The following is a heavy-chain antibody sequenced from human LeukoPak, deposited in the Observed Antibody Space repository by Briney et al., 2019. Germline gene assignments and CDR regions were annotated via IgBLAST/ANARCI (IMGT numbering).Heavy chain of an antibody. CDR1: GGSISSGGYY. CDR3: ARVSVRDGYRFDY. V-gene: IGHV4-61*08. Sequence: PSQTLSLTCAVSGGSISSGGYYWSWIRQPPGKGLEWIGYIYYSGSTNYNPSLKSRVTISVGTSKNQFSLKLSSVTAADTAVYYCARVSVRDGYRFDYWGQGTLVTVSS. CDR2: IYYSGST. J-gene: IGHJ4*02. D-gene: IGHD5-24*01.